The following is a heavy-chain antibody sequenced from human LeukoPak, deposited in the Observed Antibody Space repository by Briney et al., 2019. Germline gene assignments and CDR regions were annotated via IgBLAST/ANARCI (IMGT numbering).Heavy chain of an antibody. CDR2: IYYSGST. CDR1: GGSISSSSYY. V-gene: IGHV4-39*01. D-gene: IGHD1-1*01. Sequence: PSETLSLTCTVSGGSISSSSYYWGWIRQPPGKGLEWIGSIYYSGSTYYNPSLKSRVTISVDTSKNQFSLKLSSVTAADTAIYYCARHWRQQLVLSMNNWFDPWGQGTLVTVSS. J-gene: IGHJ5*02. CDR3: ARHWRQQLVLSMNNWFDP.